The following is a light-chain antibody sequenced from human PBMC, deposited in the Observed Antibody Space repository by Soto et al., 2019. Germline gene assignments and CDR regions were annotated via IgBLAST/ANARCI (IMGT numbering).Light chain of an antibody. CDR2: AAS. CDR1: QAIRTD. V-gene: IGKV1-6*01. Sequence: AIQVTKSPSSLSASVGERVPITCRASQAIRTDLGWYQQKPGKAPKLLIFAASNLHSGVPSRFSGSGSGTDFTLTINNLQAEEFATYYCLQEYNYPRTVGQGTKVDIK. J-gene: IGKJ1*01. CDR3: LQEYNYPRT.